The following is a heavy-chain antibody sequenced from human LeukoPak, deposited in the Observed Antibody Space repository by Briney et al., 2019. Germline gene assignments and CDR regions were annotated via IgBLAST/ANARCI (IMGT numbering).Heavy chain of an antibody. CDR1: GFTFSSYG. V-gene: IGHV3-30*18. CDR2: ISYDGSDK. J-gene: IGHJ4*02. D-gene: IGHD2-2*01. Sequence: GGSLRLSCAASGFTFSSYGMHWVRQAPDKGLEWVAVISYDGSDKYYADSVKGRFTISRDNSKNTLYLQMNSLRAEDTAVYYCAKEEGVVVVPAANQGFDYWGQGTLVTVSS. CDR3: AKEEGVVVVPAANQGFDY.